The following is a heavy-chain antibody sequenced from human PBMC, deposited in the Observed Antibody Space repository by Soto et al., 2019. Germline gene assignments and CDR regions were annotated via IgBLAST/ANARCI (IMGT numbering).Heavy chain of an antibody. CDR1: GGSISSYY. J-gene: IGHJ3*02. CDR3: ARGGTLLGSHDAFDI. D-gene: IGHD1-26*01. CDR2: IYYSGST. V-gene: IGHV4-59*01. Sequence: SETLSLTCTVSGGSISSYYWSWIRQPPGKGLEWIGYIYYSGSTNYNPSLKSRVTISVDTSKNQFSLKLSSVTTADTAVYYCARGGTLLGSHDAFDIWGQGTMVTVSS.